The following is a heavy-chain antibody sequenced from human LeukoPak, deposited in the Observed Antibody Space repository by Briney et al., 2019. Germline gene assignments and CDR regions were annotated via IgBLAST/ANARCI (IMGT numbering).Heavy chain of an antibody. J-gene: IGHJ4*02. D-gene: IGHD2-2*01. CDR2: IYTSGST. Sequence: PSETLSLTCTVSGGSISSYYWSWIRQPAGKGLEWIGRIYTSGSTNYNPSLKSRVTMSVDTSKNQFSLKLSSVTAADTAVYYCARDVCSSTSCFFDYWGQGTLVTVSS. V-gene: IGHV4-4*07. CDR3: ARDVCSSTSCFFDY. CDR1: GGSISSYY.